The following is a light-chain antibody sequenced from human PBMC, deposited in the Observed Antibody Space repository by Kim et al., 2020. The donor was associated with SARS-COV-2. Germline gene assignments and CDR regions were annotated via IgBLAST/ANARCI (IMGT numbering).Light chain of an antibody. CDR1: ELGDNY. J-gene: IGLJ2*01. CDR2: QDI. CDR3: QAWDSGTAVV. Sequence: VSPGQTASITCSGDELGDNYVFWYQQKPGQSPVLVIYQDIKRPSGIPERFSASNFGNTATLTISGTQATDEADYYCQAWDSGTAVVFGEGTQLTVL. V-gene: IGLV3-1*01.